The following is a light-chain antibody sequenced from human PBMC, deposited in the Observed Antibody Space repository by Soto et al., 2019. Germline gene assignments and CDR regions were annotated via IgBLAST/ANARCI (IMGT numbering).Light chain of an antibody. J-gene: IGKJ4*01. CDR1: QSVIRN. CDR2: SAS. Sequence: EIVMTQSPATPSVSPGERATLSCRASQSVIRNLAWYQQKPGQAPRLLIYSASIRATGIPARFSGSGSGTEFTLTISSLQSEDFAVYYCQQYNNWPPLTFGGGTKVEIK. V-gene: IGKV3-15*01. CDR3: QQYNNWPPLT.